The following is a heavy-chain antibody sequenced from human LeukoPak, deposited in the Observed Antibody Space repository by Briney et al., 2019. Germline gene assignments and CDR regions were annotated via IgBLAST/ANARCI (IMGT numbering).Heavy chain of an antibody. J-gene: IGHJ4*02. CDR1: GGSISSSSYN. CDR2: IYYNGNT. Sequence: PSETLSLTCTASGGSISSSSYNWGWIRQTPGKGLEWIGTIYYNGNTYYNASLKSRVSISGDTSNNQFSLGLTSVTATDTAVYYCTRQGDGGRAFDYWGQGILVTVSS. V-gene: IGHV4-39*01. D-gene: IGHD4-23*01. CDR3: TRQGDGGRAFDY.